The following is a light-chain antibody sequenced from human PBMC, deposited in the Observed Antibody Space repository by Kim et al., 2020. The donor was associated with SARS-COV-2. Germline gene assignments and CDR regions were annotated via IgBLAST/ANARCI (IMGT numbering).Light chain of an antibody. Sequence: QSVAISCTGTSSNVGSYDSVSWYQQHPGRAPKLIIYDVSQRPSGVPDRFSGSKSGNTASLTISGLQAEDEADYSCCSYAGSYTRVFGGGTQLTVL. CDR1: SSNVGSYDS. V-gene: IGLV2-11*01. CDR3: CSYAGSYTRV. CDR2: DVS. J-gene: IGLJ2*01.